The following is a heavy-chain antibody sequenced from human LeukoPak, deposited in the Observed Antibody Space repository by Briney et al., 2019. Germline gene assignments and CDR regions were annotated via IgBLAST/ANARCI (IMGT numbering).Heavy chain of an antibody. D-gene: IGHD6-19*01. Sequence: PGRSLRLSCAASGFTFDDYAMHWVRQAPGKGLEWVSGISWNSGSIGYADSVKGRFTISRDNSKNTLYLQMNSLRAEDTAVYYCAKDRDCGSGCELDYWGQGALVTVSS. V-gene: IGHV3-9*01. CDR1: GFTFDDYA. CDR2: ISWNSGSI. CDR3: AKDRDCGSGCELDY. J-gene: IGHJ4*02.